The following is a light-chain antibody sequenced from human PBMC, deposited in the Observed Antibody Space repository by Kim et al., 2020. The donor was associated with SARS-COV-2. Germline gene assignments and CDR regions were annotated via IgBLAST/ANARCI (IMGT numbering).Light chain of an antibody. CDR3: QAWESSSDHPV. CDR2: YDS. Sequence: SYELTQPPSVSVAPGKTARITCGGNNIGSKSVHWYQQKPGQAPVLVIYYDSDRPSGIPERFSGSNSGNTATLTISRVEAGDEADYYCQAWESSSDHPVFGGGTKLTVL. J-gene: IGLJ3*02. V-gene: IGLV3-21*01. CDR1: NIGSKS.